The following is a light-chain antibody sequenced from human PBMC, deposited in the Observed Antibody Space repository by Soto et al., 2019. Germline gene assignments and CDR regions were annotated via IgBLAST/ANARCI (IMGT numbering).Light chain of an antibody. CDR3: SSYTTSNTRQIV. Sequence: QSVLTQPPSVSGAPGQRVSFSCIGSSSNIGAGYDVPWYQQLPGTAPKRIIYGNSNRPSGVPDRFSGSKSGTTASLTISGLQAEDEADYYCSSYTTSNTRQIVFGTGTKVTVL. V-gene: IGLV1-40*01. J-gene: IGLJ1*01. CDR2: GNS. CDR1: SSNIGAGYD.